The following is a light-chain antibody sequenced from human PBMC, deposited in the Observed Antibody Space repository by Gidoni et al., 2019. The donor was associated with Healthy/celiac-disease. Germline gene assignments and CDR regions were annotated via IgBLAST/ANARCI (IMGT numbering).Light chain of an antibody. J-gene: IGKJ4*01. V-gene: IGKV1-9*01. CDR1: QGISSY. CDR3: QQLNSYPPT. Sequence: DIQLTQSPSFLSASVGDRVTITCRASQGISSYLAWYQQKPGKAPKLLIYAASTFQSGVPSRFSGSGSGTEFTLTISSLQPEDFATYYCQQLNSYPPTFXGXTKVXIK. CDR2: AAS.